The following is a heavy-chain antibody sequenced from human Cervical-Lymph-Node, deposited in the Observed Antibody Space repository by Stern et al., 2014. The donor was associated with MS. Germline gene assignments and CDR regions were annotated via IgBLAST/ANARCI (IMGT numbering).Heavy chain of an antibody. J-gene: IGHJ2*01. D-gene: IGHD1-7*01. CDR1: GGSFSGYY. Sequence: QVQLQQWGAGLLKSSETLSLTCAVYGGSFSGYYWSWIRKPPGKGLEWIGEINHSGSTNYNPSLKSRVTIPVDTSKNQFSLKLRSVTAADTAVYYCARGFIRYAAGTTDWYLDLWGRGTLVTVSS. CDR2: INHSGST. V-gene: IGHV4-34*01. CDR3: ARGFIRYAAGTTDWYLDL.